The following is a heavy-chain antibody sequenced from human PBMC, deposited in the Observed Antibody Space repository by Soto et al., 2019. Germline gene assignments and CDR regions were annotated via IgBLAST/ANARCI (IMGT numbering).Heavy chain of an antibody. Sequence: ASVNVSCKASGYTFTSYGISWVRQAPGQGLEWMGWISAYNGNTNYAQKLQGRVTMTTDTSTSTAYMELRSLRSDDTAVYYCARAGYYDSSGPCEYSGKRTLVPASS. CDR1: GYTFTSYG. J-gene: IGHJ4*02. D-gene: IGHD3-22*01. V-gene: IGHV1-18*01. CDR2: ISAYNGNT. CDR3: ARAGYYDSSGPCEY.